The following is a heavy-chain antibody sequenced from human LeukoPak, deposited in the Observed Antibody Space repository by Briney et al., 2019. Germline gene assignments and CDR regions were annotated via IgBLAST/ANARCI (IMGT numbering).Heavy chain of an antibody. J-gene: IGHJ6*02. CDR1: GFTFSTYS. V-gene: IGHV3-21*01. CDR2: IGSSSTYI. Sequence: GGSLRLSCAASGFTFSTYSMNWVRQAPGKGLEWVSPIGSSSTYIYYAGSVKGRFTISRDNAKNSLYLQMNGLRAEDTAVYYCARSGSYSYYYYGMDVWGQGTTVTVSS. CDR3: ARSGSYSYYYYGMDV. D-gene: IGHD1-26*01.